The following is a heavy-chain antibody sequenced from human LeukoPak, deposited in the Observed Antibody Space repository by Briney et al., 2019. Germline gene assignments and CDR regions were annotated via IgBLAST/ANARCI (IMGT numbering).Heavy chain of an antibody. J-gene: IGHJ5*02. CDR1: GGSISGGSYY. CDR2: IYTSGST. D-gene: IGHD2-2*01. Sequence: SQTLSLTCTVSGGSISGGSYYWSWIRQPPGKGLEWIGRIYTSGSTNYNPSLKSRVTISVDTSKNQFSLKLSSVTAADTAVYYCAREGCSSTSCYPNWFDPWGQGTLVTVSS. V-gene: IGHV4-61*02. CDR3: AREGCSSTSCYPNWFDP.